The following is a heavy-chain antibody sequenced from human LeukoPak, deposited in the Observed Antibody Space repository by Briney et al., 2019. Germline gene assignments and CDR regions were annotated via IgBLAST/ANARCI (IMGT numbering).Heavy chain of an antibody. CDR2: TYYRSQWYN. D-gene: IGHD2-21*02. CDR3: ARGVTYSFDY. CDR1: GDSVSSTSAA. V-gene: IGHV6-1*01. J-gene: IGHJ4*02. Sequence: SQTLPLTCAISGDSVSSTSAAWNWISQSPSRGLEWLGGTYYRSQWYNEYAASVISRITINSDTSKNQFSLQLNSVTPGDTAVYYCARGVTYSFDYWGQGTLVTVSS.